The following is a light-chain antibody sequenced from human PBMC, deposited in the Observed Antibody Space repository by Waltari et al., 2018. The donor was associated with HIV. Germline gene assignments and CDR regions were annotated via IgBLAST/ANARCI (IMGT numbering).Light chain of an antibody. J-gene: IGKJ4*01. CDR2: AAS. CDR1: QSIRSY. Sequence: DIQMTQSPSSLSASFGDRVTITCRASQSIRSYLNWYQQKPGKAPKLLIFAASRLQSGVPSRFSGSESGTDFTLTISSLQLEDFAVYYCQQSYNTPLTFGGGTKVEIK. V-gene: IGKV1-39*01. CDR3: QQSYNTPLT.